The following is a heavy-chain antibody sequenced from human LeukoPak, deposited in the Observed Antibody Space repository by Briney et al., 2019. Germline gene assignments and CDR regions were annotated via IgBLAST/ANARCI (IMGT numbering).Heavy chain of an antibody. V-gene: IGHV4-59*08. CDR2: IYYSGST. CDR3: ARQERLSQFDY. Sequence: PSETLSLTCTVSGDAISSSYWSWIRQPPGKGLEWIGYIYYSGSTTYNPSLKGRVTRSVDTSKSQFSLKLRSGAAADTPVYSCARQERLSQFDYWGQGTLVTVSS. J-gene: IGHJ4*02. D-gene: IGHD3-3*01. CDR1: GDAISSSY.